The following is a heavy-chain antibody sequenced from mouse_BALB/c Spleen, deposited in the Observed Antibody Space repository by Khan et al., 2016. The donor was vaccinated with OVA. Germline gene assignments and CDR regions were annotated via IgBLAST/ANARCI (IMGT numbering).Heavy chain of an antibody. Sequence: QIQLVQSGPELKKPGETVKISCKASGYTFTDYSMHWVKQAPGKGLKWMGWINTETGEPTYADDFKGRFAFSLENSASAAYLHINNLKNEDTATYMCARGDYGYNWFAYWGQGTLVTVSA. V-gene: IGHV9-2-1*01. CDR1: GYTFTDYS. D-gene: IGHD2-2*01. J-gene: IGHJ3*01. CDR3: ARGDYGYNWFAY. CDR2: INTETGEP.